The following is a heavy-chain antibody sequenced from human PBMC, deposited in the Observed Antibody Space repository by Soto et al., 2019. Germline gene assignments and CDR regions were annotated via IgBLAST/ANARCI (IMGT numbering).Heavy chain of an antibody. CDR3: ARVDYGGNLHYYYYYGMDV. V-gene: IGHV5-51*03. CDR2: IYPGDSDT. CDR1: GYSFTSYW. D-gene: IGHD4-17*01. J-gene: IGHJ6*02. Sequence: PGESLKISCKGSGYSFTSYWIGWVRQMPGKGLEWMGIIYPGDSDTRYSPSFQGQVTISADKSISTAYLQWSSLKASDTAMYYCARVDYGGNLHYYYYYGMDVWGQGTTVTVSS.